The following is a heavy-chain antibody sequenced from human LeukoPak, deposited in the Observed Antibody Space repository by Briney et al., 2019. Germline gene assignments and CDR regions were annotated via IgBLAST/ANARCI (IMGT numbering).Heavy chain of an antibody. CDR1: GYTFTYCY. CDR3: ARGPYSSGWYGLDY. J-gene: IGHJ4*02. D-gene: IGHD6-19*01. V-gene: IGHV1-46*01. CDR2: INPSGGST. Sequence: ASVKVSCKASGYTFTYCYIYWVRQAPGQGLEWMGLINPSGGSTRYAQNFQGRVTMTRDTSTSTVSMELSSLRSEDTAMYYCARGPYSSGWYGLDYWGQGTLVTVSS.